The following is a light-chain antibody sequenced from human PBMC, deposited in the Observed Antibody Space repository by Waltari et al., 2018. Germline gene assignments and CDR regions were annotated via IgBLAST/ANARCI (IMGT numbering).Light chain of an antibody. V-gene: IGLV2-11*02. CDR1: SSDVGEYDL. J-gene: IGLJ1*01. CDR2: DVN. CDR3: CSYAGTYINYV. Sequence: QSALTQPRSVSGSPGQSVTISCTGTSSDVGEYDLVSWYQHHPDKAPKLIIYDVNKRPSGVPDRFSGSKSDNTASLTISGLQAEDEADYYCCSYAGTYINYVFGSGTTVTVL.